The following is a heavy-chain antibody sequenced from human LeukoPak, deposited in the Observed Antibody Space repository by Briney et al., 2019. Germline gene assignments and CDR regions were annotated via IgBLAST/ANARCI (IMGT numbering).Heavy chain of an antibody. CDR1: GGTFSSYA. CDR2: IIPIFGTA. D-gene: IGHD5-24*01. V-gene: IGHV1-69*05. CDR3: ARSARRRDGYNPYAGFDY. J-gene: IGHJ4*02. Sequence: SVKVSCKASGGTFSSYAISWVRQAPGQGLEWMGGIIPIFGTANYAQKFQGRVTITTDESTSTAYMELSSLRSEDTAVYYCARSARRRDGYNPYAGFDYWGQGTLVTVSS.